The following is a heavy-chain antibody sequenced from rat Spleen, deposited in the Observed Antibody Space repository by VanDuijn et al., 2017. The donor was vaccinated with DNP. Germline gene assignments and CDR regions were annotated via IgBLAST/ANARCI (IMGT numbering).Heavy chain of an antibody. Sequence: EVQLVESGGGLVQPGRSLKLSCTASGFIFSDYNMAWVRQAPKKGLEWVATIINDGKRSYYRDSVKGRFTISRDNAKSTLYLQTDSLRSEDTATYYCTSLNNYNWFAYWGQGTLVTVSS. CDR1: GFIFSDYN. V-gene: IGHV5S10*01. CDR3: TSLNNYNWFAY. J-gene: IGHJ3*01. CDR2: IINDGKRS. D-gene: IGHD1-10*01.